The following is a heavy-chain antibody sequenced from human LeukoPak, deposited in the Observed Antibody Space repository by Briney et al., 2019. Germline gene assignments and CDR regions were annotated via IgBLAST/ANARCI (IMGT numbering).Heavy chain of an antibody. V-gene: IGHV4-4*02. Sequence: SETLSLTCAVSGGSISRSNWWTWVRQPPGRGLEWIGEISHSGSTNYNPSLKTRVTISLDKSKNQFSLRLSSVTAADTAVYYCARSSAYCIDVWGQGTTVTVSS. CDR1: GGSISRSNW. J-gene: IGHJ6*02. CDR3: ARSSAYCIDV. CDR2: ISHSGST. D-gene: IGHD2-15*01.